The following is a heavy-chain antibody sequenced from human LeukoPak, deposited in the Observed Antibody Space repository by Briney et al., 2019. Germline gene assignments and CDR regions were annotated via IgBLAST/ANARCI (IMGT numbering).Heavy chain of an antibody. V-gene: IGHV3-30*02. J-gene: IGHJ3*02. Sequence: PGGSLRLSCAASGFTFSSYGMHWVRQAPGKGLEWVAFIRYDGSNKYYADSVKGRFTISRDNSKNTLYLQMNSLRAEDTAVYYCAREAAAGHDAFDIWGQGTMVTVSS. CDR1: GFTFSSYG. CDR2: IRYDGSNK. D-gene: IGHD6-13*01. CDR3: AREAAAGHDAFDI.